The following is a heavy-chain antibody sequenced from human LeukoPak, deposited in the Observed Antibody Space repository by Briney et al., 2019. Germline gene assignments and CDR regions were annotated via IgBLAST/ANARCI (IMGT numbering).Heavy chain of an antibody. Sequence: SETLSLTCTVSGCSISSYYWSWIRQPPGKGLEWIGYIYYSGSINYNPSLKSRVTISVDTSKNQFSLKLSSVTAADTAVYYCARVGYYDSSGYYGPPYYFDYWGQGTLVTVSS. V-gene: IGHV4-59*01. D-gene: IGHD3-22*01. CDR1: GCSISSYY. J-gene: IGHJ4*02. CDR3: ARVGYYDSSGYYGPPYYFDY. CDR2: IYYSGSI.